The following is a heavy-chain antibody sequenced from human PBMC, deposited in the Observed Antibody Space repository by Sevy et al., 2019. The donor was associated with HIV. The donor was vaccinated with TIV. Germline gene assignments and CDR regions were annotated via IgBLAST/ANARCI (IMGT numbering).Heavy chain of an antibody. V-gene: IGHV3-21*06. J-gene: IGHJ4*02. D-gene: IGHD2-15*01. CDR3: ARLQSCGGSCYTFDS. CDR1: GFTFSSYE. Sequence: GGSLRLSCAASGFTFSSYEMSWVRQAPGKGLEWVSSINYIDRYIKCADSVRGRFTISRDNPKNSVSLRMNSLRDDDTAMYYCARLQSCGGSCYTFDSWGQGTLVTVSS. CDR2: INYIDRYI.